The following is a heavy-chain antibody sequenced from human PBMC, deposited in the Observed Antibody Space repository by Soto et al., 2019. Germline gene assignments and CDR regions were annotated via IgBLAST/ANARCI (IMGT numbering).Heavy chain of an antibody. CDR2: INSDGSST. CDR3: ARVRSLNWYFDL. Sequence: EVQLVESGGGLVQPGGSLRLSCAASGFTLSRYWMHWVRQAPGKGLVWVSRINSDGSSTSYADSVKGRFTISRDTAKNTVYLQMNRLSGEATAVYFCARVRSLNWYFDLCGRSTLVTVS. V-gene: IGHV3-74*01. J-gene: IGHJ2*01. CDR1: GFTLSRYW. D-gene: IGHD1-26*01.